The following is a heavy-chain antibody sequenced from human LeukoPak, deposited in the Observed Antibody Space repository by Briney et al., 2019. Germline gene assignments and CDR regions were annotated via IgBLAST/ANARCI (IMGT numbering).Heavy chain of an antibody. V-gene: IGHV4-38-2*01. CDR1: GFAFRSFDM. Sequence: GSLRLSCAASGFAFRSFDMSWVRQAPGKGLEGIGNIYNSGRTYYSPSLKSRVTISVDTSKNQFSLKLSSVTAADTAVYYCARATSYLTRHGAFDIWGQGTMVTVSS. CDR2: IYNSGRT. D-gene: IGHD3-3*01. J-gene: IGHJ3*02. CDR3: ARATSYLTRHGAFDI.